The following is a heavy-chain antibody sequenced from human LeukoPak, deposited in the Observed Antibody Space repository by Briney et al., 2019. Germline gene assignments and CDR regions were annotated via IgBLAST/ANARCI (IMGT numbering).Heavy chain of an antibody. J-gene: IGHJ4*02. V-gene: IGHV4-4*07. Sequence: SETLSLTCTVSGGSISSYYWSWIRQPAGKGLEWIGRIYTSGSTNYDPSLKSRVTMSVDTSKNQFSLKLSSVTAADTAVYYCARTRLWGSSSWYYFDYWGQGTLVTVSS. CDR1: GGSISSYY. CDR2: IYTSGST. CDR3: ARTRLWGSSSWYYFDY. D-gene: IGHD6-13*01.